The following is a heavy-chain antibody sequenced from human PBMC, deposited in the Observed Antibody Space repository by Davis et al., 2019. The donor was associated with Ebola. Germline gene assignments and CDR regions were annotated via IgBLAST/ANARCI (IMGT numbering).Heavy chain of an antibody. D-gene: IGHD3-22*01. V-gene: IGHV4-61*08. Sequence: PSETLSLTCTVSGGSISSGDYYWSWIRQPPGKGLEWIGYIYYSGSTNYNPSLKSRVTISVDTSKNQFSLKLSSVTAADTAVYYCATGYYYESREDYYYMDVWGKGTTVTVSS. CDR1: GGSISSGDYY. J-gene: IGHJ6*03. CDR2: IYYSGST. CDR3: ATGYYYESREDYYYMDV.